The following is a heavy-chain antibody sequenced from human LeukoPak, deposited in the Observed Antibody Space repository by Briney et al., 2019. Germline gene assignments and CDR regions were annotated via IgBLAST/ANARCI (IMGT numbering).Heavy chain of an antibody. Sequence: ASVKVSCKSSGYPFTSYGISWVRQAPGQGLEWMGWISGYNGKTNYAQNLQDRVTMTKDTSTSTVYMELRSLRVEDTALYYCAGQRLDWGGTYYSDYYMDVWGKGTTVTVS. CDR2: ISGYNGKT. D-gene: IGHD3/OR15-3a*01. V-gene: IGHV1-18*01. J-gene: IGHJ6*03. CDR1: GYPFTSYG. CDR3: AGQRLDWGGTYYSDYYMDV.